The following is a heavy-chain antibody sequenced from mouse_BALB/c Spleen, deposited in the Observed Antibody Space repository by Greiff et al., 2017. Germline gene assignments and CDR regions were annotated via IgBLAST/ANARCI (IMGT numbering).Heavy chain of an antibody. Sequence: QVQLQQSGAELVRPGSSVKISCKASGYAFSSYWMNWVKQRPGQGLEWIGQIYPGDGDTNYNGKFKGKATLTADKSSSTAYMQLSSLTSEDSAVYFCATYYRYDGYYFDYWGQGTTLTVSS. CDR2: IYPGDGDT. CDR3: ATYYRYDGYYFDY. V-gene: IGHV1-80*01. D-gene: IGHD2-14*01. CDR1: GYAFSSYW. J-gene: IGHJ2*01.